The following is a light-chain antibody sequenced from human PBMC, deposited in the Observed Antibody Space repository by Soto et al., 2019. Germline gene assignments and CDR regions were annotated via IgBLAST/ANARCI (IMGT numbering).Light chain of an antibody. V-gene: IGLV1-51*02. J-gene: IGLJ2*01. CDR2: ENN. CDR3: GTWDSSLSAGV. CDR1: SSNIGRNY. Sequence: QSVLTQPPSVSAAPGQKVTISCSGSSSNIGRNYVSWFQQLLGTAPKLLIFENNKRPSGIPDRFSGSKSGTSATLGITGLQSGDEADYYCGTWDSSLSAGVFGGGTKVTVL.